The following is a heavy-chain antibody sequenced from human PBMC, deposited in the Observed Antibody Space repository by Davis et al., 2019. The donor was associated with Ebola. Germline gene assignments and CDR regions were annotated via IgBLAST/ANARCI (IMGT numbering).Heavy chain of an antibody. Sequence: GESLKISCAASGFTFSGYYMSWIRQAPGKGLEWVSYISSSSSTIYYADSVKGRFTISRDNAKNSLYLQMNSLRDEDTAVYYCARAESSYSSGWYDYYYGMDVWGQGTTVTVSS. CDR1: GFTFSGYY. V-gene: IGHV3-11*04. CDR2: ISSSSSTI. D-gene: IGHD6-19*01. CDR3: ARAESSYSSGWYDYYYGMDV. J-gene: IGHJ6*02.